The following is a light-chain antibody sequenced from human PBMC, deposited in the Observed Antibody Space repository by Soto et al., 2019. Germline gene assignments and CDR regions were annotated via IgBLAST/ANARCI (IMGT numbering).Light chain of an antibody. CDR2: DND. CDR1: RSNIGNNY. V-gene: IGLV1-51*01. CDR3: EAWDSNLSGGV. J-gene: IGLJ3*02. Sequence: QSVLTQPPSVYAAPGQKVTVSCSGSRSNIGNNYVSWYQHLPGTAPKLLIYDNDKRPSGIPDRFSASKSGTSATLDITGLQTGDEADYYCEAWDSNLSGGVFGGGTKVTVL.